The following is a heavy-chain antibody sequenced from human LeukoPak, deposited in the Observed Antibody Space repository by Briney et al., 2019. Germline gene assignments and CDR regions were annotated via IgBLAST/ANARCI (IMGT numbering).Heavy chain of an antibody. D-gene: IGHD6-19*01. J-gene: IGHJ4*02. Sequence: PSEALSLTRTVSGGSISSYFWSWIRQPPGRGLEWIGYIYYSGSTNYNPSLKSRVTISVDTSKNQFSLKLSSVTAADTAVYYCARGQWLSFFDYWGQGTLVTVSS. CDR3: ARGQWLSFFDY. V-gene: IGHV4-59*01. CDR1: GGSISSYF. CDR2: IYYSGST.